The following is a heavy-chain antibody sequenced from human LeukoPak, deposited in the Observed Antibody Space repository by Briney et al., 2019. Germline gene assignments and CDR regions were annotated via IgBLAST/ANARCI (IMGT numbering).Heavy chain of an antibody. J-gene: IGHJ6*02. V-gene: IGHV4-59*08. CDR3: ARHSQKNSYYGMDV. CDR1: GGSISSYY. CDR2: IYYSGST. Sequence: SETLSLTCTVSGGSISSYYWSWIRQPPGKGLEWIGYIYYSGSTNYNPSLKSRVTMSVDTSKNQFSLNLSSVTAADTAVYYCARHSQKNSYYGMDVWGQGTTVTVSS.